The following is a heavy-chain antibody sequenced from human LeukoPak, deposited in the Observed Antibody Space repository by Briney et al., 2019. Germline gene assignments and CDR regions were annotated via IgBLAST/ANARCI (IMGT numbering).Heavy chain of an antibody. Sequence: PSETLSLTCTVPGGSISGYYWTWIRQAPGKRPEWLAYIRYTGSTTYNPSLKSRFTISVDTSKNQFSLTLTSVTAADTAFYYCARETTGLARYFDYWGQGTLVTVSS. J-gene: IGHJ4*02. D-gene: IGHD4-11*01. V-gene: IGHV4-59*12. CDR3: ARETTGLARYFDY. CDR1: GGSISGYY. CDR2: IRYTGST.